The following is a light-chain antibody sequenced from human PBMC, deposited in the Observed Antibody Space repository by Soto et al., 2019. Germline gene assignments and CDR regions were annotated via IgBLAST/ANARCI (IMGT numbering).Light chain of an antibody. CDR1: QSVSSN. Sequence: EIVMTQSPATLSVSPGERATLSCRASQSVSSNLAWYQQKPGQAPRPLIYGASTRATGIPARFSGSGSGTEFTLTISSLQSEDFAVHYCEQCNNWLRTFGQGTKVDIK. CDR2: GAS. CDR3: EQCNNWLRT. V-gene: IGKV3-15*01. J-gene: IGKJ1*01.